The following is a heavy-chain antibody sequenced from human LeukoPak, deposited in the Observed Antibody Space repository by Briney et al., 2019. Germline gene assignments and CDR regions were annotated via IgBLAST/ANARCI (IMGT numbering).Heavy chain of an antibody. CDR2: ISDTSTYI. CDR3: TRAPPGRDGYSEY. D-gene: IGHD5-24*01. J-gene: IGHJ1*01. CDR1: GFIFSSYT. Sequence: GGSLRLSCAASGFIFSSYTVNWVRQAPGEGLEWASSISDTSTYIYYADSVEGRFTISRDNAKSSLFLQMNSLRAEDTAVYYCTRAPPGRDGYSEYWGQGTVVTVST. V-gene: IGHV3-21*01.